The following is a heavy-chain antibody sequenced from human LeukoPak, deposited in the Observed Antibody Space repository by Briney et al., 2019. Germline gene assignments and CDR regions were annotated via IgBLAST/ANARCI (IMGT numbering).Heavy chain of an antibody. V-gene: IGHV3-48*03. CDR1: GFTFSSFE. J-gene: IGHJ4*02. CDR2: ISSSGSPI. Sequence: GGSLRLFCAASGFTFSSFEMNWVRQAPGKGLEWVSYISSSGSPIYYADSVKGRFTISRDNVKNSLYLQMNSLRVEDTAIYYCVRAQGGYSYGYGDYWGQGTLVTVSS. D-gene: IGHD5-18*01. CDR3: VRAQGGYSYGYGDY.